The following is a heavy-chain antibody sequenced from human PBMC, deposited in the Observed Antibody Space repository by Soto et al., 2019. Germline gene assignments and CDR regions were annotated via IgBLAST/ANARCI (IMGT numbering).Heavy chain of an antibody. CDR3: VRPFLSSIAARRSAFDI. CDR2: ISSNGGST. D-gene: IGHD6-6*01. V-gene: IGHV3-64D*08. Sequence: PGGSLRLSCSASGFTFSSYAMHWVRQAPGKGLEYVSAISSNGGSTYYADSVKGRFTISRDNSKNTLYLQMSSLRAEDTAVYYCVRPFLSSIAARRSAFDIWGQGTMVTVSS. CDR1: GFTFSSYA. J-gene: IGHJ3*02.